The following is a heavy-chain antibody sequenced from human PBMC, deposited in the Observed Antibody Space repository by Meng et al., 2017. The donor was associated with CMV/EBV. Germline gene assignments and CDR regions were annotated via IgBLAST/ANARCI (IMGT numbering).Heavy chain of an antibody. D-gene: IGHD3-10*01. J-gene: IGHJ4*02. V-gene: IGHV3-9*01. CDR3: AKANYPFSGGFDY. CDR1: GFTFDDYA. Sequence: SLKISCAASGFTFDDYAMHWVRQAPGKGLEWVSGISWNSGSIGYADSVKGRLTISRDNAKNSLYLQMNSLRAEDTALYYCAKANYPFSGGFDYWGQGTLVTVSS. CDR2: ISWNSGSI.